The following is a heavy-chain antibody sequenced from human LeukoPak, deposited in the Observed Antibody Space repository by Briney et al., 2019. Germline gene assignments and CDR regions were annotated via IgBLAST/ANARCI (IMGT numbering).Heavy chain of an antibody. Sequence: GGSLRLSCAASGFTFSDYYMSWIRQAPGKGLEWVSYISSSGSTIYYADSVKGRFTISRDNAKNTLYLQMNSLRAEDTAVYYCAKPPGGFTVSHYYYMDVWGKGTTVTVSS. CDR1: GFTFSDYY. CDR2: ISSSGSTI. V-gene: IGHV3-11*01. D-gene: IGHD4-11*01. J-gene: IGHJ6*03. CDR3: AKPPGGFTVSHYYYMDV.